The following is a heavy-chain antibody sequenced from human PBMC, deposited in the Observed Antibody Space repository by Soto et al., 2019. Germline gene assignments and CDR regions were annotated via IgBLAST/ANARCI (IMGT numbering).Heavy chain of an antibody. CDR3: ARASVLYCGGACYSGGDY. Sequence: GSVKVSFKSCGYPFTSYYMHLGRQAPGQGLEWMGIINPSGGSTSYAQKFQGRVTMTRDTSTSTVYMELSRLRSEDTAVYYCARASVLYCGGACYSGGDYWGQGTMVTVSS. CDR1: GYPFTSYY. V-gene: IGHV1-46*01. D-gene: IGHD2-21*02. J-gene: IGHJ4*02. CDR2: INPSGGST.